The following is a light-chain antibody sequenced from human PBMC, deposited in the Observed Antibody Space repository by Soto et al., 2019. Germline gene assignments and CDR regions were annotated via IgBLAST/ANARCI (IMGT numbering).Light chain of an antibody. J-gene: IGKJ1*01. CDR1: QTISSW. CDR2: KAS. Sequence: IQMTQSPSTLSGSVGDRVTITCRASQTISSWLAWYQQKPGKAPKLLIYKASTLKSGVPSRFSGSGSGTEFTLTISGLQPDDFATYYCQQYMSYSFGQGTKVDI. V-gene: IGKV1-5*03. CDR3: QQYMSYS.